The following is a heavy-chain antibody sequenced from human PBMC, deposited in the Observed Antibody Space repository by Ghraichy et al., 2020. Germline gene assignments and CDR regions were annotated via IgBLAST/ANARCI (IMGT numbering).Heavy chain of an antibody. J-gene: IGHJ6*02. CDR2: ISSSSSTI. D-gene: IGHD3-3*01. V-gene: IGHV3-48*02. CDR1: GFTFSSYS. CDR3: ARDAPVSLEWFAYSHYGVDV. Sequence: GGSLRLSCAASGFTFSSYSMNWVRQASGKVLEWVSYISSSSSTIYYADSVKSRFTISRDNAKNSLYLQMNSLRDEDTAVYYCARDAPVSLEWFAYSHYGVDVWGQGTTVTVPS.